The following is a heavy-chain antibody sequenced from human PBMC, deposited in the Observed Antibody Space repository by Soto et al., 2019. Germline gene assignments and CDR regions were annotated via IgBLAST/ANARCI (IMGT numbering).Heavy chain of an antibody. CDR2: IDPSDSYT. J-gene: IGHJ6*02. Sequence: PGESLKISCQGSGYSFTNYWISWVRQMPGKGLEWMGTIDPSDSYTNYSPSFQGHVTISADKSISTAYLQWSSLKASDTAMYYCARLRITMITQAPYYYGMDVWGQGTTVTAP. D-gene: IGHD3-22*01. V-gene: IGHV5-10-1*01. CDR1: GYSFTNYW. CDR3: ARLRITMITQAPYYYGMDV.